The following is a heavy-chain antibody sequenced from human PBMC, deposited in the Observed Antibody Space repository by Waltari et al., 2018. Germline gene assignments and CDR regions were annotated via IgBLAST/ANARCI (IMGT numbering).Heavy chain of an antibody. V-gene: IGHV3-74*01. D-gene: IGHD3-9*01. CDR2: IKEDGRRN. CDR1: GFTFSSHL. CDR3: GRESTTDWYVDH. Sequence: EVQMVESGGGLVQPGGSLRLSCAASGFTFSSHLMHWVRQGPGKGLVWVAGIKEDGRRNAYADSVKGRVTISRDNAKNILYLEMSSLTAEDTAVYYCGRESTTDWYVDHWGQGTLVTVSS. J-gene: IGHJ4*02.